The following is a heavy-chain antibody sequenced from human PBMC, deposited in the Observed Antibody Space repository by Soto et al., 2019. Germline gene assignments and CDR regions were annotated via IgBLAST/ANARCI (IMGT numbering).Heavy chain of an antibody. CDR1: GGSISSGGYY. V-gene: IGHV4-31*03. D-gene: IGHD2-21*02. CDR3: ARDPGGNSPRLYFDY. CDR2: IYYSGST. J-gene: IGHJ4*02. Sequence: SETLSLTCTVSGGSISSGGYYWSWIRQHPGKGLEWIGYIYYSGSTYYNPSLKSRVTISVDTSKNQFSLKLSSVTAADTAVYYCARDPGGNSPRLYFDYWGQGTMVTVS.